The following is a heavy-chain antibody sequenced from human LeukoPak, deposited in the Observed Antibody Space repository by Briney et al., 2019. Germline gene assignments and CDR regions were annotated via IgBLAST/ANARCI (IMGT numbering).Heavy chain of an antibody. V-gene: IGHV4-34*01. CDR1: GGSFSGYY. D-gene: IGHD3-16*01. CDR3: ARRRSWGKYYFDY. Sequence: KSSETLSLTCAVYGGSFSGYYWSWIRQPPGKGLEWIGEINHSGSTNYNPSLKSRVTISVDTSKNQFSLKLSSVTAADTAVYYCARRRSWGKYYFDYWGQGTLVTVSS. J-gene: IGHJ4*02. CDR2: INHSGST.